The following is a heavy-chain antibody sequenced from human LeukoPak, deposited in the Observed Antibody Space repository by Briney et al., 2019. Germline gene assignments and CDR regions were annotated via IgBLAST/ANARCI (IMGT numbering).Heavy chain of an antibody. Sequence: GGSLRLSCAASGFTFSSYAMHWVRQAPGKGLEWVAVISYDGSNKYYADSVKGRFTISRDNSKNTLYLQMNSLRAEDTAVYYCARVRYSYGYIEAFDIWGQRTMVTVSS. CDR2: ISYDGSNK. D-gene: IGHD5-18*01. CDR3: ARVRYSYGYIEAFDI. V-gene: IGHV3-30*04. CDR1: GFTFSSYA. J-gene: IGHJ3*02.